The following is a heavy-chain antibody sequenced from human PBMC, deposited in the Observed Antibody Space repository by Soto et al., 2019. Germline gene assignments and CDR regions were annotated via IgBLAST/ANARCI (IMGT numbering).Heavy chain of an antibody. V-gene: IGHV1-69*13. Sequence: SVKVSCKASGGTFSSYAISWVRQAPGQGLEWMGGIIPIFGTANYAQKFQGRVTITADESTSTAYMELSSLRSEDTAVHYCARASTALFPSPGDGVIRSRSYYYGMDVWGQRTTVTASS. J-gene: IGHJ6*02. D-gene: IGHD3-16*02. CDR1: GGTFSSYA. CDR3: ARASTALFPSPGDGVIRSRSYYYGMDV. CDR2: IIPIFGTA.